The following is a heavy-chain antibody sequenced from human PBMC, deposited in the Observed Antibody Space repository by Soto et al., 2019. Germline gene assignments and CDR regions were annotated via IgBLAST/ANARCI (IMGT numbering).Heavy chain of an antibody. CDR1: GFTFSDYY. CDR3: ARSFTIFGVVNYYGMDV. CDR2: ISSSGSTI. D-gene: IGHD3-3*01. J-gene: IGHJ6*02. V-gene: IGHV3-11*01. Sequence: PGGSLRLSCAASGFTFSDYYMSWVRQAPGKWLEWVSYISSSGSTIYYADSVKGRFTISRDNAKNSLYLQMNSLRAEDTAVYYCARSFTIFGVVNYYGMDVWGQGXTVTVYS.